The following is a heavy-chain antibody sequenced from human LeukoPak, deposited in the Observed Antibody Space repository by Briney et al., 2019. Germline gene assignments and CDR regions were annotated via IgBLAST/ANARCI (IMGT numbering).Heavy chain of an antibody. D-gene: IGHD1-26*01. CDR3: ARGSVGASFDY. J-gene: IGHJ4*02. CDR1: GGSISSSSYY. Sequence: SETLSLTCTVSGGSISSSSYYWSWIRQPPGKGLEWIGCIYHSGSSYYNPSLQSRATISPDRSKNQFSLKLTSVTAADTAVYYCARGSVGASFDYWGQGTLVTVSS. V-gene: IGHV4-30-2*01. CDR2: IYHSGSS.